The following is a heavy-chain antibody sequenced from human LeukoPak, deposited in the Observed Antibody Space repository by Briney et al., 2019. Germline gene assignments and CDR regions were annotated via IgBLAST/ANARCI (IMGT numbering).Heavy chain of an antibody. Sequence: SQTLSLTCTVSGGSISSGDYYWSWIRQPPGKGLEWVGFIYYSGSTYYNPSLKSRVTISVATSKNQFSLKLSSVTAADTAVYYCAAAAMVTGRDPGDFDYWGQGTLVTVSS. D-gene: IGHD5-18*01. CDR3: AAAAMVTGRDPGDFDY. CDR2: IYYSGST. J-gene: IGHJ4*02. CDR1: GGSISSGDYY. V-gene: IGHV4-30-4*01.